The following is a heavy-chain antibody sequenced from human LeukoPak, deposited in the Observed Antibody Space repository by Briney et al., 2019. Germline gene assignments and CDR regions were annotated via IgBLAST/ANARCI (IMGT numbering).Heavy chain of an antibody. J-gene: IGHJ4*02. D-gene: IGHD3-10*01. CDR3: ARVRAYYGSGSLDY. V-gene: IGHV1-2*02. CDR1: GYTFTGYY. CDR2: INPNSGGT. Sequence: ASVTVSCKASGYTFTGYYMHWVRRAPGQGLEWMGLINPNSGGTNYAQKFQGRVTMTRDTSISTAYMELRRLRSDDTAVYYCARVRAYYGSGSLDYWGQGTLVTVSS.